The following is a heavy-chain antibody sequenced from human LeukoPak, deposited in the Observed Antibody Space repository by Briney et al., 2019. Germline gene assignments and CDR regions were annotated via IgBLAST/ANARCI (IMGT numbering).Heavy chain of an antibody. V-gene: IGHV3-30*02. CDR3: AKVGRLYDILTGYYIGYISYYYYMDV. CDR1: GFTFSSYG. CDR2: IRYDGSNK. J-gene: IGHJ6*03. Sequence: RSGGSLRLSCAASGFTFSSYGMHWVRQAPGKGLEWVAFIRYDGSNKYYADSVKGRFTISRDNSKNTLYLQMDSLRAEDTAVYYCAKVGRLYDILTGYYIGYISYYYYMDVWGKGTTVTISS. D-gene: IGHD3-9*01.